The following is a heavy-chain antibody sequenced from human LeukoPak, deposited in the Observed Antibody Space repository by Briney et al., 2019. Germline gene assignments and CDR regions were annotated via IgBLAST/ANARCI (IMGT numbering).Heavy chain of an antibody. V-gene: IGHV4-59*12. Sequence: SETLSLTCTVSGGSISNYYWSWIRQPPGKGLEWIAYIFYSGSTNYNPSLKSRVTISVDTSKNQFSLKLTSVTAADTAVYYCASRKDDYGDIDCWGQGTLVTVSS. CDR1: GGSISNYY. J-gene: IGHJ4*02. CDR3: ASRKDDYGDIDC. CDR2: IFYSGST. D-gene: IGHD4/OR15-4a*01.